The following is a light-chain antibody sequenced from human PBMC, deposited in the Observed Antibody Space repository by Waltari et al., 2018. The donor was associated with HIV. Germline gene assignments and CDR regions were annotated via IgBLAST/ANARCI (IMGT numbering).Light chain of an antibody. CDR1: QTINSNF. J-gene: IGKJ1*01. CDR2: DAS. V-gene: IGKV3D-20*01. Sequence: VFTQSPVSLCLSPGGRATLSCGASQTINSNFLAWYQQRLGLPPSLLIYDASKRASGVPDRFSGAGSGTDFTLTINRLDPEDSAVYFCQQYSSSPWTFGQGTKV. CDR3: QQYSSSPWT.